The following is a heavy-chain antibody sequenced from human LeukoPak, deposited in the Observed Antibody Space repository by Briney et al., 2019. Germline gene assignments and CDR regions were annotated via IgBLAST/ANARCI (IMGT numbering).Heavy chain of an antibody. V-gene: IGHV1-69*13. Sequence: ASVKVSCKASGGTFSSYAISWVRQAPGQGLEWMGGIIPIFGTANYAQKFQGRVTITADESTSTAYMELSSLGSEDTAVYYCARTSLVEMATIAPYYYYYGMDVWGQGTTVTVSS. CDR3: ARTSLVEMATIAPYYYYYGMDV. D-gene: IGHD5-24*01. J-gene: IGHJ6*02. CDR1: GGTFSSYA. CDR2: IIPIFGTA.